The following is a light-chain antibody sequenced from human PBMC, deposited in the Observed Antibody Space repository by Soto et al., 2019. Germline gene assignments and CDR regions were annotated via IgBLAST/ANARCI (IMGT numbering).Light chain of an antibody. V-gene: IGKV3-11*01. CDR3: QQRNIWPPVT. CDR1: PSVTNY. CDR2: GAF. J-gene: IGKJ5*01. Sequence: EIVLAPSPATLSLSPVERATLSCRASPSVTNYLAWYQQKPGQPPRLLIYGAFNRAAGIPARFSGSGSGTDLTLTISSLEPEDSAVYYCQQRNIWPPVTFGQGTRLEIK.